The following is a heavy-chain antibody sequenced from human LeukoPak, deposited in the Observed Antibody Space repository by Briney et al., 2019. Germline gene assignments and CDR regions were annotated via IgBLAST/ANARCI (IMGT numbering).Heavy chain of an antibody. CDR3: ARDAPSVAVAGGPDY. CDR1: GYTFTSYG. CDR2: ISVYNGNI. D-gene: IGHD6-19*01. V-gene: IGHV1-18*01. J-gene: IGHJ4*02. Sequence: GASVKVSCKASGYTFTSYGISWVRQAPGQGLEWMGWISVYNGNIHYAQKLQGRVTTTPDTFTSTAYMELRSLTSDDTAIYYCARDAPSVAVAGGPDYWGQGTLVSVSS.